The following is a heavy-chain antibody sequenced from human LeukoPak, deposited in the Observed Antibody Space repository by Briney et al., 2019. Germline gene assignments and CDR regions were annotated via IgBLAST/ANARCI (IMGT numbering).Heavy chain of an antibody. Sequence: GGSLRLSCAASGFTFSSYSMNWVRQAPGKGLEWVSSISSSSSYIYYADSVKGRFTISRDNAENSLYLQMNSLRAEDTAVYYCARAITAAFDIWGQGTMVTVSS. CDR1: GFTFSSYS. CDR2: ISSSSSYI. V-gene: IGHV3-21*01. CDR3: ARAITAAFDI. D-gene: IGHD1-14*01. J-gene: IGHJ3*02.